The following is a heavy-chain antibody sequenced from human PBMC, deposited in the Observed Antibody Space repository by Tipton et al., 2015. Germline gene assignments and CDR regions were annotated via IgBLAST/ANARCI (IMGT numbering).Heavy chain of an antibody. Sequence: TLSLTCTVSGGSVSSGSCYWSWIRQPPGKGLEWIGYISFSDTTHYNPSLKSRITISVDTSKNQLFLTLTSVTAADTAVYFCARDLEHGMDVWGQGTTVTVS. D-gene: IGHD5-24*01. CDR2: ISFSDTT. CDR1: GGSVSSGSCY. CDR3: ARDLEHGMDV. V-gene: IGHV4-61*01. J-gene: IGHJ6*02.